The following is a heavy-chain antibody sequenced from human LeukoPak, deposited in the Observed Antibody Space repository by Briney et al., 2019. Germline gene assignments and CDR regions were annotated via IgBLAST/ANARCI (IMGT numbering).Heavy chain of an antibody. J-gene: IGHJ4*02. CDR3: ARDRGVGADMDY. Sequence: GAPVRASCKPPGYTFTTYGISWVGRAPGQGLEGMGWISAYNGNTNYPQKLQGRVTMTTDTSTSTAYMELRSLRSDDTAVYYCARDRGVGADMDYWGQGTLVTVSS. CDR1: GYTFTTYG. CDR2: ISAYNGNT. D-gene: IGHD1-26*01. V-gene: IGHV1-18*01.